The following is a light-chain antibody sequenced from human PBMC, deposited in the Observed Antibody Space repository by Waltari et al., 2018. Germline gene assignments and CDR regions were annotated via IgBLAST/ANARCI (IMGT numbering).Light chain of an antibody. Sequence: QSALTQPASVSGSPGQSITISCTGPSSDVGGYNYVSWYQQHPGKAPNLMIYDVSKRPSGVSNRFSGSKSGNTASLTISGLQAEDEADYYCSSYTSSSTYVFGTGTKVTVL. CDR3: SSYTSSSTYV. V-gene: IGLV2-14*01. CDR1: SSDVGGYNY. CDR2: DVS. J-gene: IGLJ1*01.